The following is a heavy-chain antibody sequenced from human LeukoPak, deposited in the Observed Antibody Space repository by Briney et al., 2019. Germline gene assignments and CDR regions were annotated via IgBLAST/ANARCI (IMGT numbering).Heavy chain of an antibody. CDR2: IYHSGST. CDR1: GGYISSGGYS. CDR3: ARVVRSRAFFDY. J-gene: IGHJ4*02. V-gene: IGHV4-30-2*01. D-gene: IGHD3-10*01. Sequence: SETLSLTCAVSGGYISSGGYSWSWIRQPPGKGLEWIGYIYHSGSTYYNPSLKSRVTISVDRSKNQFSLKLSSVTAADTAVYYCARVVRSRAFFDYWGQGTLVTVSS.